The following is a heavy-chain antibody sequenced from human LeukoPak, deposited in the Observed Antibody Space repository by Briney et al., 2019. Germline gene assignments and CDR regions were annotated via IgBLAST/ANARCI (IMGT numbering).Heavy chain of an antibody. CDR2: ISGSGGST. D-gene: IGHD2-21*02. CDR3: ARSDCGGDCYLIDY. CDR1: GFTFSSYA. J-gene: IGHJ4*02. V-gene: IGHV3-23*01. Sequence: GGSLRHSCAASGFTFSSYAMSWVRQAPGKGLEWVSAISGSGGSTYYADSVKGRFTISRDNSKNTLYLQMNSLRDEDTAVYYCARSDCGGDCYLIDYWGQGALVTVSS.